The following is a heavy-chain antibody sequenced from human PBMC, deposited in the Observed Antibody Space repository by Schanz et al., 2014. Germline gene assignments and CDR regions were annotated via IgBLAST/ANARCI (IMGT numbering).Heavy chain of an antibody. CDR1: GFTFSDYH. V-gene: IGHV3-11*04. CDR2: ISPSSSYI. CDR3: ARDGAELYYFDD. J-gene: IGHJ4*02. D-gene: IGHD1-1*01. Sequence: QVQLVESGGGVVQPGGSLRLSCAASGFTFSDYHMSWIRQAPGKGLEWVSSISPSSSYIYYADSVKGRFTISRDNAKNSLYLQMNGLRAEDTAVFYCARDGAELYYFDDWGQGTLVTVSS.